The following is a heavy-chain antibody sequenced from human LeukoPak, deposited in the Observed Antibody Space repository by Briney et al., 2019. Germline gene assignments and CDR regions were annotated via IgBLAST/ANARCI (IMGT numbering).Heavy chain of an antibody. CDR3: ATVAVIRGVTYFDY. CDR1: GASISSYY. D-gene: IGHD3-10*01. J-gene: IGHJ4*02. V-gene: IGHV4-59*01. Sequence: SETLSLTWTVSGASISSYYWSWIRQPPGKGLEWIAYLFYSGSTDYNPSLESRVTISVDTSKNQFSLKLRSVTAADTAVYYCATVAVIRGVTYFDYWGQGTLVTVSS. CDR2: LFYSGST.